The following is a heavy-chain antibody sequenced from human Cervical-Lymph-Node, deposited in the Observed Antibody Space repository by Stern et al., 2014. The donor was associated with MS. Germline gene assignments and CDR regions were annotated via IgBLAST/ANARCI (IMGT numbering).Heavy chain of an antibody. CDR2: IDPNSAGT. Sequence: VQLVQSGAEVKTPGASVKVSCRASGYIFTGYYVHWVRQVPGQGLEWVGRIDPNSAGTNYAPKVQDRVPMTRDTSINTAYMELSRLKSGDTAVYYCAIALKYCTSTTCTYYFDYWGQGTLVTVSS. V-gene: IGHV1-2*06. D-gene: IGHD2-2*01. J-gene: IGHJ4*02. CDR1: GYIFTGYY. CDR3: AIALKYCTSTTCTYYFDY.